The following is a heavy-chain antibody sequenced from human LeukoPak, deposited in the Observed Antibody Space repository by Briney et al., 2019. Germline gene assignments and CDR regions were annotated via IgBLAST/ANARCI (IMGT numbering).Heavy chain of an antibody. D-gene: IGHD6-13*01. CDR1: GGTFSSYA. CDR2: IIPIFGTA. CDR3: ARDKGAAAGRYTHPDNWFDP. J-gene: IGHJ5*02. Sequence: ASVKVSCKASGGTFSSYAISWVRQAPGQGLEWMGGIIPIFGTANYAQKYQGRVTITADESTSTAYMELSSLRSEDTAVYYCARDKGAAAGRYTHPDNWFDPWGQGTLVTVSS. V-gene: IGHV1-69*13.